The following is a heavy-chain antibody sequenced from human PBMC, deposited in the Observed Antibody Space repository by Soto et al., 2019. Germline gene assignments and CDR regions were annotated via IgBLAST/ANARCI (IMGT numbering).Heavy chain of an antibody. CDR3: ARGGEHYDFWSAYDY. CDR1: GFTFRSYA. V-gene: IGHV3-30-3*01. Sequence: QVQLVESGGGVVQPGRSLRLSCAASGFTFRSYAMHWVRQAPGKGLEWVAVISYDGSNKYYADSVKGRFTISRENSKNTLYLQMNSLRAEDTAVYYCARGGEHYDFWSAYDYWGQGTLVTVSS. CDR2: ISYDGSNK. J-gene: IGHJ4*02. D-gene: IGHD3-3*01.